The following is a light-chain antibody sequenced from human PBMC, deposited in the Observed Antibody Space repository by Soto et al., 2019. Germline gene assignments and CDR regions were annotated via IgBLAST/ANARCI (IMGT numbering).Light chain of an antibody. CDR1: QSISDT. V-gene: IGKV3-15*01. CDR2: GAS. CDR3: QQYNNGPWT. Sequence: ETVMTQSPATLSVSPGGRATLSCRASQSISDTLAWYQQKPGQAPRPLIHGASTRATGFPARFSGSGAGTDFTLTISSRQSEDFAGYYCQQYNNGPWTFGQGTKVDIK. J-gene: IGKJ1*01.